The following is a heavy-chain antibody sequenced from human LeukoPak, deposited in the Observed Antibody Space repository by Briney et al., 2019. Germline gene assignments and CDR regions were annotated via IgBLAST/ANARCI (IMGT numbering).Heavy chain of an antibody. CDR1: GFTFSTYA. Sequence: GGSLRLSCAASGFTFSTYAVNWVRQAPGKGLEWVSTISGSGDSTYYADSVKGRFTISRDNSKDTLYLQMNSLRAEDTAVYYCARQKGYYWGQGTLVTVSS. CDR2: ISGSGDST. CDR3: ARQKGYY. V-gene: IGHV3-23*01. J-gene: IGHJ4*02.